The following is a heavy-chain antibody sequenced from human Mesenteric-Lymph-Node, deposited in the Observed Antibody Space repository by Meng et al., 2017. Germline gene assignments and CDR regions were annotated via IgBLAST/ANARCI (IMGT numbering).Heavy chain of an antibody. CDR2: INPNSGGT. CDR1: VYTFTGYY. D-gene: IGHD3-3*01. J-gene: IGHJ6*02. V-gene: IGHV1-2*06. CDR3: ARPIYDFWSGDYYYFGLDV. Sequence: SVHVSCQASVYTFTGYYMHWLRQAPGQGLEWVGRINPNSGGTNYAQKFQGRVTLTRDTSVTTAYMELSRLRSDDTAVYYCARPIYDFWSGDYYYFGLDVWGQGTTVTVSS.